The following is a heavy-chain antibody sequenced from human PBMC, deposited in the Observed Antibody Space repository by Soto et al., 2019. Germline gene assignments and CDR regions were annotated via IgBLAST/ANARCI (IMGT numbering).Heavy chain of an antibody. Sequence: EVQLVESGGGLVQPGGSLRLSCAASGFTFSSYEMNWVRQAPGKGLEWVSYISSSGSTTYYADSVKGRFTISRDNAKNSLYLQMNSLRAEDTAVYYCARENSKGDFDYWGQGTLVTVSS. CDR3: ARENSKGDFDY. V-gene: IGHV3-48*03. CDR1: GFTFSSYE. CDR2: ISSSGSTT. D-gene: IGHD1-7*01. J-gene: IGHJ4*02.